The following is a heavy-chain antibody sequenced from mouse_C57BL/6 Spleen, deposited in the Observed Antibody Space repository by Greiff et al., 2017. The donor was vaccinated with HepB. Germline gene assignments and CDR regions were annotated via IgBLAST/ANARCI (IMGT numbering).Heavy chain of an antibody. CDR2: INPSSGYT. J-gene: IGHJ2*01. CDR3: ARSDYYGEDFDY. Sequence: VQLQQSGAELAKPGASVKLSCKASGYTFTSYWMHWVKQRPGQGLEWIGYINPSSGYTKYNQKFKDKATLTADNSSTTAYMQLSSLTYEDSAVYYCARSDYYGEDFDYWGQGTTLTVSS. D-gene: IGHD1-2*01. CDR1: GYTFTSYW. V-gene: IGHV1-7*01.